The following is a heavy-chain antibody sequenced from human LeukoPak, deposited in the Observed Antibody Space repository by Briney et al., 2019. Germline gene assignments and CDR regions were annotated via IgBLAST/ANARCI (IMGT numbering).Heavy chain of an antibody. Sequence: GGSLRLSCAASGFTFNNYDMHWVRQTTGEGLEWVSSIHTAGDTHYSGSAKGRFIISRENVRNSLYLQMNSLRAEDTAVYYCARGSCGYGDCYRALNIWGQGTIVTVSS. CDR2: IHTAGDT. CDR3: ARGSCGYGDCYRALNI. V-gene: IGHV3-13*01. CDR1: GFTFNNYD. D-gene: IGHD2-21*02. J-gene: IGHJ3*02.